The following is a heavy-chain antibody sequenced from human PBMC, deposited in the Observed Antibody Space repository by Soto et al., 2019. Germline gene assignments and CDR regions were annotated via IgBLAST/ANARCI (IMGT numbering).Heavy chain of an antibody. CDR3: ARDRIHYGSGTSETTVVFDY. J-gene: IGHJ4*02. CDR2: ITSSGSTK. D-gene: IGHD3-10*01. CDR1: GFSFSDYY. V-gene: IGHV3-11*01. Sequence: QVQLVESGGGLVKPGGSLRLSCAASGFSFSDYYMAWVRQAPGKGLEWLSYITSSGSTKYYADSVKGRFTISRDSAKNSLFLQMNSLRAEDTAVYYCARDRIHYGSGTSETTVVFDYWGQGTLVTVSS.